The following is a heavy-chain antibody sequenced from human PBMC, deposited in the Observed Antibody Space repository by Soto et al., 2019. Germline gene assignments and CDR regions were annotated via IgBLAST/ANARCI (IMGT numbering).Heavy chain of an antibody. CDR2: ISYDGSNK. V-gene: IGHV3-30*18. D-gene: IGHD3-16*01. Sequence: GGSLRLSCAASGFTFSSYGMHWVRQAPGKGLEWVAVISYDGSNKYYADSVKGRFTISGDNSKNTLYLQMNSLRAEDTAEYYWAKDESYVIDYWGQGTLVTVSS. CDR1: GFTFSSYG. CDR3: AKDESYVIDY. J-gene: IGHJ4*02.